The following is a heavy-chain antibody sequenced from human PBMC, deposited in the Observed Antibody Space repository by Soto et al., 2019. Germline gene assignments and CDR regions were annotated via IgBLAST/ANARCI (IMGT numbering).Heavy chain of an antibody. Sequence: QVQLVESGGGLVKPGGSLRLSCAASGFTFSDYYMSWIRQAPGKGLEWVSYISSSGSTIYYADSVKGRFTISRDNDKNSLYLQMNSLRAEDTAVYYCARLDGNSYDSSGYYYYYYGMDVWGQGTTVTASS. CDR3: ARLDGNSYDSSGYYYYYYGMDV. D-gene: IGHD3-22*01. CDR1: GFTFSDYY. V-gene: IGHV3-11*01. J-gene: IGHJ6*02. CDR2: ISSSGSTI.